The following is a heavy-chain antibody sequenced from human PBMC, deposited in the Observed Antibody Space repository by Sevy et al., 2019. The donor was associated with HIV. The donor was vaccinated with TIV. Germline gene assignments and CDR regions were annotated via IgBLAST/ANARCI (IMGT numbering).Heavy chain of an antibody. J-gene: IGHJ4*02. CDR1: GFSFSSFW. CDR3: AREGQWSHPGDY. V-gene: IGHV3-7*01. CDR2: IKEDGSWK. D-gene: IGHD2-15*01. Sequence: GGSLRLSCAASGFSFSSFWMSWVRQSPGKGLEWVANIKEDGSWKYYVHSVKGRFTISRDNAKNSLYLQMNSLRAEDTAVYYCAREGQWSHPGDYWGQGTLVTVSS.